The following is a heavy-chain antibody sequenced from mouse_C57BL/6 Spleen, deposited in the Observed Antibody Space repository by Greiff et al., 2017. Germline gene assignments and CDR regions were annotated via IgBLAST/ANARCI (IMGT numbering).Heavy chain of an antibody. CDR2: IYPRDGST. J-gene: IGHJ2*01. Sequence: QVQLKQSGPELVKPGASVKLSCKASGYTFTSYDINWVKQRPGQGLEWIGWIYPRDGSTKYNEKFKGKATLTVDTSSSTAYMELHSLTSEDSAVYFCARPITTVVGYFDYWGQGTTLTVSS. CDR1: GYTFTSYD. D-gene: IGHD1-1*01. CDR3: ARPITTVVGYFDY. V-gene: IGHV1-85*01.